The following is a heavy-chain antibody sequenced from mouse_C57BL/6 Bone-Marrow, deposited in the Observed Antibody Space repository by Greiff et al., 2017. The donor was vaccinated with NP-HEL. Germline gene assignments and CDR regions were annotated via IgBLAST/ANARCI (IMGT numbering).Heavy chain of an antibody. CDR2: IDPSDSYT. CDR1: GYTFTSYW. Sequence: VQLQQPGAELVRPGTSVKLSCKASGYTFTSYWMHWVKQRPGQGLEWIGVIDPSDSYTNYNQKFKGKATLTVDTSSSTAYMQLSSLTSEDSAVYYYARQLLPPWFAYWGQGTLVTVSA. D-gene: IGHD1-1*01. CDR3: ARQLLPPWFAY. V-gene: IGHV1-59*01. J-gene: IGHJ3*01.